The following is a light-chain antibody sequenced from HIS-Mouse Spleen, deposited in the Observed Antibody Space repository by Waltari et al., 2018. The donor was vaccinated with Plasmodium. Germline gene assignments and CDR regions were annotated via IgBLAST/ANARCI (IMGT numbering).Light chain of an antibody. CDR1: ALPKKY. V-gene: IGLV3-10*01. J-gene: IGLJ3*02. Sequence: SYELTQPPSVSVSPGQTARITCSGDALPKKYASWYQQKSGQAPVLVIYEDSKRPSGSPEGVSGSSSGTMATLTISGAQVEDEAYYYCYSTDSSGNHRVFGGGTKLTVL. CDR3: YSTDSSGNHRV. CDR2: EDS.